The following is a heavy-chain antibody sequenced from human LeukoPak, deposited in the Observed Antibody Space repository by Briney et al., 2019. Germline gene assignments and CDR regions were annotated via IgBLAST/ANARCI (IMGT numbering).Heavy chain of an antibody. CDR3: ASGTYYYDSSGYLDY. CDR2: IWYDGSNK. CDR1: GFTFSSYG. D-gene: IGHD3-22*01. V-gene: IGHV3-33*01. Sequence: GSLRLSCAASGFTFSSYGMHWVRQAPGKGLEWVAVIWYDGSNKYYADSVKGRFTISRDNSKNTLYLQMNSLRAEDTAVYYCASGTYYYDSSGYLDYRGQGTLVTVSS. J-gene: IGHJ4*02.